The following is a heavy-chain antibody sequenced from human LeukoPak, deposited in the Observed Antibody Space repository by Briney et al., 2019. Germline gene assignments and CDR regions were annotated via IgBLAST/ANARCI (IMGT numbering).Heavy chain of an antibody. J-gene: IGHJ4*02. V-gene: IGHV3-53*01. CDR2: IYSGGST. D-gene: IGHD6-19*01. CDR1: GFTVSSNY. CDR3: ARAGAVAGRTGFDY. Sequence: GGSLRLSCAASGFTVSSNYMSWVRQAPGKGLEWVSVIYSGGSTYYADSVKGRFTISRDNSKNTLYPQMNSLRAEDTAVYYCARAGAVAGRTGFDYWGQGTLVTVSS.